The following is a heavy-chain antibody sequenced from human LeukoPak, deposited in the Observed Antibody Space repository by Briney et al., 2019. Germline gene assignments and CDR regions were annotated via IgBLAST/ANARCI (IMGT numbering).Heavy chain of an antibody. Sequence: SETLSLTCAVSGYSISSGYYWGWIRQPPGKGPEYIGSTHHSGSSYYNPPLQSRVTLSVDTSNNHFSLRLTSVTAADTAVYYCARHTNNYILRPFDDWGQGILVTVSS. J-gene: IGHJ4*02. D-gene: IGHD2/OR15-2a*01. V-gene: IGHV4-38-2*01. CDR1: GYSISSGYY. CDR2: THHSGSS. CDR3: ARHTNNYILRPFDD.